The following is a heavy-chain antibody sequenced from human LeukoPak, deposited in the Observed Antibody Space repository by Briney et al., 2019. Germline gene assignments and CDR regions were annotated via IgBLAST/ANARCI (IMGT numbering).Heavy chain of an antibody. CDR2: IKRDGSGE. J-gene: IGHJ4*02. CDR1: GFIFSSRW. D-gene: IGHD1-26*01. V-gene: IGHV3-7*01. CDR3: ASLLGDKTIFDY. Sequence: GGSLRLPCAASGFIFSSRWMSWARQAPGKGLEWVANIKRDGSGEYYLDSVKGRFTISRDNAKNSLYLQMNSLRAEDTAVYYCASLLGDKTIFDYWGQGTLVTVSS.